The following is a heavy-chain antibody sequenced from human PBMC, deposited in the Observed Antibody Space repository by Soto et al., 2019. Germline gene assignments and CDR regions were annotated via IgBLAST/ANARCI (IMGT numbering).Heavy chain of an antibody. D-gene: IGHD6-13*01. J-gene: IGHJ5*02. Sequence: QVQLVESGGGLVKPGGSLRLSCAASGFTFSDYYMSWIRQAPGKGLEWVSYISSSGSTIYYADAVKGRFTISRDNAKNSLYLQMNSLRAEDTAGYYWARGGKEYSSSWLVARNWFDPWGQGTLVTVSS. V-gene: IGHV3-11*01. CDR1: GFTFSDYY. CDR3: ARGGKEYSSSWLVARNWFDP. CDR2: ISSSGSTI.